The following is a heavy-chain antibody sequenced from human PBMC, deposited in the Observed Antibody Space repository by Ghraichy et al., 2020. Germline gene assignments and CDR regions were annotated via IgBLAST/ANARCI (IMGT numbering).Heavy chain of an antibody. Sequence: AESLNISCKASGYSFTTKWIGWVRQMPGKGLEWMGIIYPGDSDARYNPSFQGQVTISADKSITTAYLQWSSLKASDTAMYYCARHWCDYSNSSGYLDSWGQGTLVTVSS. V-gene: IGHV5-51*01. CDR1: GYSFTTKW. J-gene: IGHJ4*02. CDR3: ARHWCDYSNSSGYLDS. D-gene: IGHD3-22*01. CDR2: IYPGDSDA.